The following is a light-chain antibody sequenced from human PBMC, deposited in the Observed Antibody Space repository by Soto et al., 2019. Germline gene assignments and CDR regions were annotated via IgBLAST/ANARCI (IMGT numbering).Light chain of an antibody. CDR2: GES. J-gene: IGKJ1*01. V-gene: IGKV3-20*01. Sequence: EIVLTQSQGTLSLSPGDGATLSCRASQSVSSGYLAWYQQNPGQAPRLLIYGESRRATGIPDRFSGSGSETDFTISISRLGPEDIAVYWCQHYDNSPTFGQGTKVQI. CDR3: QHYDNSPT. CDR1: QSVSSGY.